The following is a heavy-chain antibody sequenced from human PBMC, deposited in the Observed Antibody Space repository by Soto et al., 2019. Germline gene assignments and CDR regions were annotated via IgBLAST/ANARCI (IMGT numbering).Heavy chain of an antibody. CDR1: GFTFSSYA. J-gene: IGHJ4*02. V-gene: IGHV3-30-3*01. CDR2: ISYDGSNK. Sequence: PGGSLRLSCAASGFTFSSYAMHWVRQAPGKGLEWVAVISYDGSNKYYADSVKGRFTISRDNSKNTLYLQMNSLRAEDTAVYYCARQYDDDSSGLDYWGQGTMLIVSS. CDR3: ARQYDDDSSGLDY. D-gene: IGHD3-22*01.